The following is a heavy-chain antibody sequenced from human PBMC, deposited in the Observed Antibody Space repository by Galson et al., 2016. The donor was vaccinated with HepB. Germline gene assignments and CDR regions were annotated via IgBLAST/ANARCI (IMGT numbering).Heavy chain of an antibody. D-gene: IGHD6-13*01. CDR2: IAYDGSNK. V-gene: IGHV3-30*04. CDR1: GFTFSSYT. CDR3: ARDARYSSNWYYGVASPGCYYYGMDV. J-gene: IGHJ6*02. Sequence: SLRLSCAASGFTFSSYTMHWVRQTPGKGLEWVALIAYDGSNKYYADSVKGRFTISRDNSKNTLYLQMNSLRAEDTAVYHCARDARYSSNWYYGVASPGCYYYGMDVWGQGTTVTVSS.